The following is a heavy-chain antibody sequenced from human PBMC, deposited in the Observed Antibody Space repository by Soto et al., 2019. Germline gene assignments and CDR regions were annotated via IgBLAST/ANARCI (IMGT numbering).Heavy chain of an antibody. CDR1: GYTFTSYG. CDR3: ARVDIVATDGAFDI. Sequence: GASVKVSCKASGYTFTSYGISWVRQAPGQGLEWMGWISAYNGNTNYAQKLQGRVTMTTDTSTSTAYMELRSLRSDDTAVYYCARVDIVATDGAFDIWGQGTRVTVSS. V-gene: IGHV1-18*01. CDR2: ISAYNGNT. D-gene: IGHD5-12*01. J-gene: IGHJ3*02.